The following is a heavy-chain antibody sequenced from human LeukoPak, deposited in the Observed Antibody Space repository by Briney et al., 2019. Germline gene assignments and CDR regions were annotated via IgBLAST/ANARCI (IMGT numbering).Heavy chain of an antibody. Sequence: SETLSLTCTVSGGSVSSGSYYWSWIRQPPGKGLEWIGYIYYSGSTNYNPSLKSRVTISVDTSKNQFSLKLSSVTAADTAVYYCARAVSSGWYPYYFDYWGQGTPVTVSS. CDR1: GGSVSSGSYY. J-gene: IGHJ4*02. D-gene: IGHD6-19*01. CDR2: IYYSGST. V-gene: IGHV4-61*01. CDR3: ARAVSSGWYPYYFDY.